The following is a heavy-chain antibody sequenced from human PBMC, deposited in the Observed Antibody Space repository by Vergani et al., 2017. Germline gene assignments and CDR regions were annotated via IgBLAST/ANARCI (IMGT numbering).Heavy chain of an antibody. J-gene: IGHJ6*03. CDR3: ARGYSSSPNYYYYMDV. CDR1: GFTVSSNY. Sequence: EVQLMESGGGLVQPGGSLRLSCAASGFTVSSNYMSWVRQAPGKGLEWVSVIYSGGSTYYADSVKGRFTISRDNSKNTLYLQMNSLRAEDTAVYYCARGYSSSPNYYYYMDVWGKGTTVTVSS. D-gene: IGHD6-6*01. V-gene: IGHV3-66*02. CDR2: IYSGGST.